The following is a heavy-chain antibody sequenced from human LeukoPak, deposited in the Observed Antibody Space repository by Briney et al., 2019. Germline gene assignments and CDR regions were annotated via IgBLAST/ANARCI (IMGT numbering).Heavy chain of an antibody. V-gene: IGHV3-21*01. J-gene: IGHJ3*02. CDR1: GFTFSSYS. CDR3: ARGGANNGIAVAVDAFDI. D-gene: IGHD6-19*01. CDR2: ISSSSSYI. Sequence: GGSLRLSCAASGFTFSSYSMNWVRQAPGKGLEWVSSISSSSSYIYYADSVKGRFTISRDNAKNSLYLQMNSLRAEDTAVYYCARGGANNGIAVAVDAFDIWGQGTMVTVSS.